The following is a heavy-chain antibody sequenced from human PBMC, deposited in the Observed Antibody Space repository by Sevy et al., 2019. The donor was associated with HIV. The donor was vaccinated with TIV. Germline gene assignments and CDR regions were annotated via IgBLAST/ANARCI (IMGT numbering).Heavy chain of an antibody. CDR3: ATTKDYYDSSGYPFDY. D-gene: IGHD3-22*01. Sequence: ASLKVSCKVTGYTLTGFSMHWVRQTPGKGLEWMGTFDPEDGETIYAQKFQGRVIMTEDTSADTAHMDLSSLTSEDTAVYYYATTKDYYDSSGYPFDYWGQGTLVTVSS. J-gene: IGHJ4*02. CDR1: GYTLTGFS. V-gene: IGHV1-24*01. CDR2: FDPEDGET.